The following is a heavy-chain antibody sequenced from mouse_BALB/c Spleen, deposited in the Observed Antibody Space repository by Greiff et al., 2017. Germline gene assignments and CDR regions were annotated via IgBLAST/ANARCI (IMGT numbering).Heavy chain of an antibody. D-gene: IGHD1-2*01. CDR3: ARQGFITTATGAMDD. Sequence: EVQLVESGAGLVKPGGSLKLSCAASGFAFSSYDMSWVRQMPGKRLEWVAYISSGGGSTYYPDTVKGRFTVTVDNATNTLYLQKHSLKSEYTATYYCARQGFITTATGAMDDWGQGTSVTVSS. J-gene: IGHJ4*01. CDR1: GFAFSSYD. CDR2: ISSGGGST. V-gene: IGHV5-12-1*01.